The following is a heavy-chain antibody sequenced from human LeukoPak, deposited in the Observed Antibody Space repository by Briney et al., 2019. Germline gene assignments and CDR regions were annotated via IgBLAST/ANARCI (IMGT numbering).Heavy chain of an antibody. CDR2: INPNSGGT. D-gene: IGHD6-19*01. CDR3: ARYQSNGWTPFDY. V-gene: IGHV1-2*06. J-gene: IGHJ4*02. CDR1: GYTFTGYY. Sequence: ASVKVSCKASGYTFTGYYMHWVRQAPGQGLEWMGRINPNSGGTNYAQKFQGRVTMTRDTSISTAYMELSRLRSDDTALYYCARYQSNGWTPFDYWGQGTLVTVSS.